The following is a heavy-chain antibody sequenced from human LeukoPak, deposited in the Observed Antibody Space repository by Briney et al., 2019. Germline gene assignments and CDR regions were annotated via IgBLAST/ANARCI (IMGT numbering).Heavy chain of an antibody. Sequence: GGSLRLSCAASGFTFSSYSMNWVRQAPGKGLEWVSYISSSSSTIYYADSVKGRFTISRDNAKNSLYLQMNSLRAEDTAVYYCARDDYVWGSYRRFDYWGQETLVTVSS. CDR2: ISSSSSTI. CDR3: ARDDYVWGSYRRFDY. D-gene: IGHD3-16*02. CDR1: GFTFSSYS. V-gene: IGHV3-48*04. J-gene: IGHJ4*02.